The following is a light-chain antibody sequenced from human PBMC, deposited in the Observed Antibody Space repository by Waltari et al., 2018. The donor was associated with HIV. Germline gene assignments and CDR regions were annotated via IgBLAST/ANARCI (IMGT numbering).Light chain of an antibody. CDR3: CSYAGSGLV. J-gene: IGLJ3*02. Sequence: QSALTQSASVSGSPGQSITISCTGTSCVFGAYTLVSWYPQPPGDVPKLLIYEVTKRPSGVSTRFSGSKSGNTASLTISGLQAEDEADYYCCSYAGSGLVFGGGTKLTVL. CDR1: SCVFGAYTL. V-gene: IGLV2-23*02. CDR2: EVT.